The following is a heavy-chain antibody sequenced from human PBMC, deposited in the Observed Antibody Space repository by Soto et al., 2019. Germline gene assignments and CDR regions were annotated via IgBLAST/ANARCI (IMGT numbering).Heavy chain of an antibody. CDR3: ARKTASGSTDIYFDY. CDR1: GGTFSSYA. D-gene: IGHD5-12*01. J-gene: IGHJ4*02. V-gene: IGHV1-69*01. CDR2: IIPIFGTA. Sequence: QVQLVQSGAEVTKPGSSVKVSCKASGGTFSSYAISWVRQAPGQGLEWMGGIIPIFGTANYAQKFQGRVTITADESTSTAYMELSSLRSEDTAVYYCARKTASGSTDIYFDYWGQGTLVTVSS.